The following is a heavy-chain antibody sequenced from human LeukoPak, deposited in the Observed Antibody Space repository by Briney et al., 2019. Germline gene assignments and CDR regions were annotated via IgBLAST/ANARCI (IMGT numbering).Heavy chain of an antibody. Sequence: SGTLSLTCAVSGGSISSSDWWSWVRQPPGKGLEWIGEIYHSGSTNYNPSLKSRVTISVDKSKNQFSLKLSSVTAADTAVYFCARASHWNQLHYFDYWGQGTLVTVSS. D-gene: IGHD1-1*01. J-gene: IGHJ4*02. V-gene: IGHV4-4*02. CDR1: GGSISSSDW. CDR3: ARASHWNQLHYFDY. CDR2: IYHSGST.